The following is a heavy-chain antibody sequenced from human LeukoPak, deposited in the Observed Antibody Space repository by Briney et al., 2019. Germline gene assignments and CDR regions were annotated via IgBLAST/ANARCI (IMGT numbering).Heavy chain of an antibody. Sequence: PGESLKISCKGSGYSFTSYWTGWVRQMPGKGLEWMGIIYPGDSDIRYNPSFQGQVTISADKSINTAYLQWSSLKASDTAMYYCARESPGATPSWFDPWGQGTLVIVSS. J-gene: IGHJ5*02. V-gene: IGHV5-51*01. D-gene: IGHD1-26*01. CDR1: GYSFTSYW. CDR2: IYPGDSDI. CDR3: ARESPGATPSWFDP.